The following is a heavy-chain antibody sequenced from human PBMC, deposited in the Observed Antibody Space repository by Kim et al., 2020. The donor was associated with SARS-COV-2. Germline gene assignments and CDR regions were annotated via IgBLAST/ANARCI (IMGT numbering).Heavy chain of an antibody. V-gene: IGHV3-23*01. CDR1: GFTFTGYA. Sequence: GGSLRLSCTTSGFTFTGYAMCWVRQAPGKGLEWVSSIDGSDGTTYYVDSVKGRFTISRDNSKNTLYLQMSNLRADDTAVYYCMKGGWGWIWDHWGQGTLV. D-gene: IGHD2-21*01. CDR3: MKGGWGWIWDH. J-gene: IGHJ4*02. CDR2: IDGSDGTT.